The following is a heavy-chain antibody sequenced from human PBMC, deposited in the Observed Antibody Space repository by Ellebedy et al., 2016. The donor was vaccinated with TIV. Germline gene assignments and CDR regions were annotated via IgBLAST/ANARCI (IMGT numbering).Heavy chain of an antibody. Sequence: ASVKVSCKASGGTFNNYAISWVRQAPGQGLEWMGGIIPIFGAANYARKFQGRVTMTADRSTSTAYMELSSLRSNDTAVYYCGRRDGYNSGAFDIWGQGTTVTVS. CDR1: GGTFNNYA. CDR3: GRRDGYNSGAFDI. J-gene: IGHJ3*02. CDR2: IIPIFGAA. D-gene: IGHD5-24*01. V-gene: IGHV1-69*06.